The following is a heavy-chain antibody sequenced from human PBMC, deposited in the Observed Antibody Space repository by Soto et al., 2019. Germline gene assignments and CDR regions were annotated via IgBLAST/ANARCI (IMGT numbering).Heavy chain of an antibody. J-gene: IGHJ6*02. CDR1: GYTFTSYA. V-gene: IGHV1-3*01. Sequence: ASVKVSCKASGYTFTSYAMHWVRQAPGQRLEWMGWINAGNGNTKYSQKFQGRVTITRDTSASTAYMELSSLRSEDTAVYYCAREAGGSSPLYYYYYYGMDVWGQGTTVTVSS. CDR3: AREAGGSSPLYYYYYYGMDV. CDR2: INAGNGNT. D-gene: IGHD6-6*01.